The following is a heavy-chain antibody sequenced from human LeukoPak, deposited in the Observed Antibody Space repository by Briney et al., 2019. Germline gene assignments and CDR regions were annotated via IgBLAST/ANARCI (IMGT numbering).Heavy chain of an antibody. CDR1: GYSFTSYW. D-gene: IGHD2-8*01. CDR2: IYPGDSDT. Sequence: AGESLKISCKGSGYSFTSYWIGWVRQMPGKGLEWMGIIYPGDSDTRYSPSFQGQVTISADKSISTAYLQWSSLKASDTAMYYCARHYPYCTNGVCYPRYYFDYWGQGTLVTVSS. V-gene: IGHV5-51*01. J-gene: IGHJ4*02. CDR3: ARHYPYCTNGVCYPRYYFDY.